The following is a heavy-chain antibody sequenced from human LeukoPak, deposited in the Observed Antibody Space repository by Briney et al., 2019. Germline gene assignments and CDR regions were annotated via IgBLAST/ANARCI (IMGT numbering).Heavy chain of an antibody. CDR1: GFTFSSSW. CDR2: IKQDGSEK. CDR3: AREAGIPPSTQQWPTSVDY. D-gene: IGHD5-18*01. V-gene: IGHV3-7*05. J-gene: IGHJ4*02. Sequence: GGSLRLSCVASGFTFSSSWMSWVRQAPGKGLERVANIKQDGSEKYCVDSVKGRFTISRDNAKNSLYLQMNSLRAEDTAVYYCAREAGIPPSTQQWPTSVDYWGQGTLVTVSS.